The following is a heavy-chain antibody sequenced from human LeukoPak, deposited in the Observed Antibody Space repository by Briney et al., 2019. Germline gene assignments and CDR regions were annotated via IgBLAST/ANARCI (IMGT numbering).Heavy chain of an antibody. V-gene: IGHV3-48*03. J-gene: IGHJ4*02. D-gene: IGHD3-10*01. Sequence: GGSLRLSCVGSGLTFSGFEMNWVRQAPGKGLEWISYISSAGGTLYYADSVKGRFTISRDIAKKLLYLQMNSLRAEDTAVYFCARGAGDFDYWGQGTLVTVSS. CDR1: GLTFSGFE. CDR2: ISSAGGTL. CDR3: ARGAGDFDY.